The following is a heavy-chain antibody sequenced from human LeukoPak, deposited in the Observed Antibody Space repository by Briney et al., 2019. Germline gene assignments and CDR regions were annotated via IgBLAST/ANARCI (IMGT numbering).Heavy chain of an antibody. D-gene: IGHD6-19*01. CDR3: ARGVGGWYKYHYYYMDV. CDR2: IYYSGST. Sequence: SETLSLTCTVSGGSINSYYWSWIRQPPGKGLEWIGYIYYSGSTKYNPSLKSRVTISVDTSKNQFSLKLSFVTAADTAIYYCARGVGGWYKYHYYYMDVWGIGNTVTISS. CDR1: GGSINSYY. J-gene: IGHJ6*03. V-gene: IGHV4-59*12.